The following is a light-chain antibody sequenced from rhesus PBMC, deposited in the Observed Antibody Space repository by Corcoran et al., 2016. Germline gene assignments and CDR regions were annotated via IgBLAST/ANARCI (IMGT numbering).Light chain of an antibody. CDR1: RSLYSSATNKDY. V-gene: IGKV4-1*02. Sequence: DVVMTQSPGALAVSLGERVTINCKSSRSLYSSATNKDYLAWYQQKPGQSPQLLLYWASTREAGVPDRFMGSGSGSTFSLTINGLQSDDAAGYYCQQYYSSPITFGGGTKVEIK. CDR2: WAS. J-gene: IGKJ4*01. CDR3: QQYYSSPIT.